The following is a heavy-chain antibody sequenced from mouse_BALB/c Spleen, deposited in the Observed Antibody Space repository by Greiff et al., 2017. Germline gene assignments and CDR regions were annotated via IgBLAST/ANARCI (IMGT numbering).Heavy chain of an antibody. CDR1: GYSITSDYA. J-gene: IGHJ4*01. D-gene: IGHD2-4*01. CDR2: ISYSGST. Sequence: VQLKESGPGLVKPSQSLSLTCTVTGYSITSDYAWNWIRQFPGNKLEWMGYISYSGSTSYNPSLKSRISITRDTSKNQFFLQLNSVTTEDTATYYCARYYDYDLRSYAMDDWGQGTSVTVSS. CDR3: ARYYDYDLRSYAMDD. V-gene: IGHV3-2*02.